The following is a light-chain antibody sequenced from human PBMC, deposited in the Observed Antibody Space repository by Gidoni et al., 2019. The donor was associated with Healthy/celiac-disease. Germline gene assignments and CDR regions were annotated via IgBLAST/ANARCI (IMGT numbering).Light chain of an antibody. CDR2: DVS. Sequence: HSALTQPASVSRSPGQSITISCTGTSSDVGGYNYVSWYQPHPGKAPKLMIYDVSNRPSGVSNRFSGSKSGNTASLTISGLQAEDEADYYCSSYTSSSTLVFGGGTKLTVL. J-gene: IGLJ2*01. CDR3: SSYTSSSTLV. V-gene: IGLV2-14*01. CDR1: SSDVGGYNY.